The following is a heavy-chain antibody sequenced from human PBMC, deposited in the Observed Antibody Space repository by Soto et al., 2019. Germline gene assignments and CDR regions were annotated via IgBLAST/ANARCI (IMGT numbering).Heavy chain of an antibody. CDR1: GYTFSSYG. CDR2: ISVDNGNT. D-gene: IGHD1-1*01. CDR3: ARYKQRANRSPRGDTDYYYMDV. V-gene: IGHV1-18*01. J-gene: IGHJ6*03. Sequence: QVQLVQSGPEVKKPGASVKVSCKASGYTFSSYGISWVRQAPGQGFEWMAWISVDNGNTNFAQRFQGKVTMTTDTDTSTDYMELRSLRSNDTAAHYCARYKQRANRSPRGDTDYYYMDVWGEGTTVTVTS.